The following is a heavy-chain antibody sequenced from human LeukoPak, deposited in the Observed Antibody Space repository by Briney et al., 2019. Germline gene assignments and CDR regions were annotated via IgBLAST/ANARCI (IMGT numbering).Heavy chain of an antibody. J-gene: IGHJ4*02. CDR3: AKDQEWEVTHYFDS. Sequence: EASVKVSCKALGYTFTNYGINWVRQAPGQGLEWMGRISAYNGNTNYAQKVQGRVTMTTDTSTSTAYMELRSLRSDDTAVYYCAKDQEWEVTHYFDSWGQGTLVTVSS. CDR2: ISAYNGNT. V-gene: IGHV1-18*01. D-gene: IGHD1-26*01. CDR1: GYTFTNYG.